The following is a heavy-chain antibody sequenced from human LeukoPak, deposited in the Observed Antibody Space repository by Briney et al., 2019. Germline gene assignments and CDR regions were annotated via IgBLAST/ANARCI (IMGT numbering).Heavy chain of an antibody. CDR2: INSDSDTV. J-gene: IGHJ4*02. V-gene: IGHV3-48*04. Sequence: GGSLRLSCAASGFTFRTYGMNWVRQAPGKGLEWISYINSDSDTVYYSNSVKGRFTISRDNAKNSLYLQMNSLRAEDTAVYYCARDRRRYYDSSGPLNWGQGTLVTVSS. D-gene: IGHD3-22*01. CDR3: ARDRRRYYDSSGPLN. CDR1: GFTFRTYG.